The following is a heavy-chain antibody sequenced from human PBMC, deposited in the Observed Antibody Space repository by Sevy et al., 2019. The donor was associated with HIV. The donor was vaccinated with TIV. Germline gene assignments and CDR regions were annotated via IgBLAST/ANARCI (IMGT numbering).Heavy chain of an antibody. D-gene: IGHD2-21*02. CDR2: LWYDGSNK. CDR1: GFTFSSYG. V-gene: IGHV3-33*01. Sequence: GGSLRLSCAASGFTFSSYGMHWVRQAPGKGLEWLAVLWYDGSNKYYADSVKGRFTISRDNSKNTLYLQMNSLRAEDTAVYYCARELAYCGGDCYFDYWGQGTLVTVSS. J-gene: IGHJ4*02. CDR3: ARELAYCGGDCYFDY.